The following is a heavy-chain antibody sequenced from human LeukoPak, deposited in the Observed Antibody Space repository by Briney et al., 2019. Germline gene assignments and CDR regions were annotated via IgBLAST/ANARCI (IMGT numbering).Heavy chain of an antibody. CDR3: ARDIGGTFFFDY. Sequence: GGSLRLSCAASGFTFSSYSMNWVRQAPGKGLEWVSSISSSSSYIYYADSVKGRFTISRDNAKNSLYLQMNSLRAEDTAVYYCARDIGGTFFFDYWGQGTLVTVSS. J-gene: IGHJ4*02. CDR2: ISSSSSYI. V-gene: IGHV3-21*01. D-gene: IGHD1-14*01. CDR1: GFTFSSYS.